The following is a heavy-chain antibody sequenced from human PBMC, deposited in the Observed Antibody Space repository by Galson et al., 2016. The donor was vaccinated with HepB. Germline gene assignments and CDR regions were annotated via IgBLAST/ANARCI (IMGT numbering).Heavy chain of an antibody. V-gene: IGHV3-33*06. J-gene: IGHJ6*02. CDR3: AKGALQGGYYGFDV. Sequence: SLRLSCAASGFPFSSYGMHWVRQAPGKGLEWVGFIWYDGSNNFYEDSVKGRFPISRDNSKNTLYLQMNSLRAEDTAVYYCAKGALQGGYYGFDVWGQGTTVTFSS. D-gene: IGHD1-26*01. CDR1: GFPFSSYG. CDR2: IWYDGSNN.